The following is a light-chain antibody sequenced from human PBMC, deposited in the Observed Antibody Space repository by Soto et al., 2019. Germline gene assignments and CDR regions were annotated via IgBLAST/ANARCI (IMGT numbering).Light chain of an antibody. CDR3: CSYSSSSTRV. J-gene: IGLJ2*01. CDR1: NSDVGGYNY. Sequence: QSALTQPASVSGSPGQSITISCTGTNSDVGGYNYVSWYQHHPGKDPKLMIYDVSNRPSGVSNRFSGSKSGNTASLTISWLQADDEAHYYCCSYSSSSTRVFGGGTKLTVL. CDR2: DVS. V-gene: IGLV2-14*03.